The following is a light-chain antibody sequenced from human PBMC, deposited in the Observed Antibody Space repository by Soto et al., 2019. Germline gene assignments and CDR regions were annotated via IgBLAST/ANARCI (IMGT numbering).Light chain of an antibody. CDR3: NSYTSSRAWV. CDR2: EVG. CDR1: SSDIGAYNY. Sequence: QAASVSGSPGQSITISCTGTSSDIGAYNYVSWYQQHPGKAPRLLIYEVGNRPSGLSNRFSGSKSGNTASLTISGLQAEDEADYYCNSYTSSRAWVFGGGTKLTVL. J-gene: IGLJ3*02. V-gene: IGLV2-14*01.